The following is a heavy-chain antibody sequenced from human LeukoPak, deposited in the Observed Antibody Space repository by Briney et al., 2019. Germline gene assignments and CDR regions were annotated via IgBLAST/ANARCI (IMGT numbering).Heavy chain of an antibody. V-gene: IGHV3-23*01. D-gene: IGHD2-15*01. CDR3: AKDLWGFVEVAAIFDY. CDR1: GFTFSSYA. J-gene: IGHJ4*02. CDR2: ISRSGGST. Sequence: GGSLRLSCAASGFTFSSYAMSWVRQAPGKGLEWVSAISRSGGSTNYADSVKGRFTISRDNSKNTLFLQMISLRAEDTAVYYCAKDLWGFVEVAAIFDYWGQGTLVTVSS.